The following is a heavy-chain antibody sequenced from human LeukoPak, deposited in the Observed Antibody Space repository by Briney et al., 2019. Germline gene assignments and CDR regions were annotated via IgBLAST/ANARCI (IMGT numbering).Heavy chain of an antibody. CDR1: GLTFSSYW. D-gene: IGHD1-26*01. CDR3: ARDQGGGFDP. Sequence: GGSLRLACAASGLTFSSYWMGWVRQAPGKGLEWVANIKQDGSEKYYVDSVKGRFTISRDNAKNSLYLQMNSLRAEDTAVYYCARDQGGGFDPWGQGTLVTVSS. J-gene: IGHJ5*02. CDR2: IKQDGSEK. V-gene: IGHV3-7*01.